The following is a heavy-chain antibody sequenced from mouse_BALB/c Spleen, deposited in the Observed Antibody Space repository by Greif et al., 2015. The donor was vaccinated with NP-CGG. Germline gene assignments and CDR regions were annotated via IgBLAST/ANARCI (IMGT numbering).Heavy chain of an antibody. CDR1: GCTFTSYW. CDR2: INPSXGYT. V-gene: IGHV1-7*01. D-gene: IGHD1-2*01. J-gene: IGHJ2*01. Sequence: QVQLKESGAELAKPGASVKMSCKASGCTFTSYWMHWVKQRPGQGLEWIGYINPSXGYTEYNQKFKDKATLTADKSSSTAYMQLSSLTSEDSAVYYCARRTTATYFDYWGQGTTLTVSS. CDR3: ARRTTATYFDY.